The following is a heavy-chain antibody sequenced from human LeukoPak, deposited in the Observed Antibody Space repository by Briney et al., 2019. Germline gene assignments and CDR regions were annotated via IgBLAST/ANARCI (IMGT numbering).Heavy chain of an antibody. J-gene: IGHJ4*02. CDR3: ARGSGWHDF. D-gene: IGHD6-19*01. Sequence: PGGSLRLSCTASGFTFSSYWMGWVRQAPGKGLEWVADIKEDGSEKYHVGSVKGRFTVSRDNAESSLYLQMNSLRAEDTAVYFCARGSGWHDFWGQGTLVTVSS. V-gene: IGHV3-7*04. CDR2: IKEDGSEK. CDR1: GFTFSSYW.